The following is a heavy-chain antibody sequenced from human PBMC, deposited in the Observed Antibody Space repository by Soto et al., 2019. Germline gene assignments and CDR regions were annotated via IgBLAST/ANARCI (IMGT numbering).Heavy chain of an antibody. CDR3: ARGLVVAALDV. V-gene: IGHV3-33*01. D-gene: IGHD2-15*01. Sequence: QVQLVESGGGVVQSGRSLRLSCAASGFAFSDYAMHWVRQAPGKGLEWVAVIWYDGSNKYYGDSVKGRFTISRDNSKNTVYLHMNSLRAEDTAVYYCARGLVVAALDVWGQGTTVTVSS. CDR2: IWYDGSNK. J-gene: IGHJ6*02. CDR1: GFAFSDYA.